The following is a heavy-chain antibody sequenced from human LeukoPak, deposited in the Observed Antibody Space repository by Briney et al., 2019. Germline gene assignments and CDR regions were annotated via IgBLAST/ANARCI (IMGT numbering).Heavy chain of an antibody. V-gene: IGHV1-46*01. CDR1: GYTFTSYA. CDR2: INPSGGTT. CDR3: ARCDHFEVAATRDWYFSL. D-gene: IGHD2-15*01. Sequence: ASVKVSCKASGYTFTSYAMNWVRQAPGQGLEWMGIINPSGGTTIYAQKFQGRVTMTRDMSTSTVYMELSSLRSEDTAVYYCARCDHFEVAATRDWYFSLWGRGTLVTVSS. J-gene: IGHJ2*01.